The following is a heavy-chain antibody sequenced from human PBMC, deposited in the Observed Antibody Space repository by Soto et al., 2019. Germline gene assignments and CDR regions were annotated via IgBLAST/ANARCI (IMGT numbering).Heavy chain of an antibody. D-gene: IGHD6-13*01. J-gene: IGHJ6*02. CDR3: ARDMGGTAAGTTAYYYYGMDV. V-gene: IGHV3-30-3*01. CDR2: ISYDGSNK. Sequence: QVQLVESGGGVVQPGRSLRLSCAASGFTFSSYAMHWVRQAPGKGLEWVAVISYDGSNKYHADSVKGRFTISRDNSKNTLYLQMNSLRAEDTAVYYCARDMGGTAAGTTAYYYYGMDVWGQGTTVTVSS. CDR1: GFTFSSYA.